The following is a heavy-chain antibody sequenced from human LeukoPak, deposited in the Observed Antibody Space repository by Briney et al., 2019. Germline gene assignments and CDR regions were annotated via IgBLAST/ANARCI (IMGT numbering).Heavy chain of an antibody. CDR2: ISYSGRTI. CDR1: GFTFSSYA. Sequence: GGSLRLSCAASGFTFSSYAMSWVRQAPGKGLEWVSSISYSGRTIYYADSVKGRFTISRDNAKNSLYLQMNSLRAEDTAVYYCARAYCSGGSCYETFDYWGQGTLVTVSS. V-gene: IGHV3-48*04. CDR3: ARAYCSGGSCYETFDY. D-gene: IGHD2-15*01. J-gene: IGHJ4*02.